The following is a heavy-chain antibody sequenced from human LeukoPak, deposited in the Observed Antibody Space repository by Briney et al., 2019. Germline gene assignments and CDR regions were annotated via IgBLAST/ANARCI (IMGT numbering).Heavy chain of an antibody. CDR1: GFTFSHHG. CDR2: VGPSGART. J-gene: IGHJ4*02. CDR3: ARDTLGEGEDANYAVYYFDY. Sequence: PGGSLRLSCAASGFTFSHHGMNWVRQAPGKGLEWVSGVGPSGARTYYADSVEGRFTISRDNSKNTLYLQMNSLRAEDTAVYYCARDTLGEGEDANYAVYYFDYWGQGTPVTVSS. V-gene: IGHV3-23*01. D-gene: IGHD4/OR15-4a*01.